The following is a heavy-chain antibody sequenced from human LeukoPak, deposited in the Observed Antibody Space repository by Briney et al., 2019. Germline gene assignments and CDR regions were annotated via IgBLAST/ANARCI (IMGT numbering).Heavy chain of an antibody. CDR2: ISGSGGST. D-gene: IGHD6-13*01. CDR3: AIDLRYSSSWLEIDY. CDR1: GFTFSSYA. J-gene: IGHJ4*02. Sequence: GGSLRLSCAASGFTFSSYAMSWVRQAPGKGLEWVSAISGSGGSTYYADSVKGRFTTSRDNSKNTLYLQMNSLRAEDTAVYYCAIDLRYSSSWLEIDYWGQGTLVTVSS. V-gene: IGHV3-23*01.